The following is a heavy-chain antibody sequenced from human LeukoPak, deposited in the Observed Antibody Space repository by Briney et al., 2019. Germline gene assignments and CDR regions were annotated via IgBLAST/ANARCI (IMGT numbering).Heavy chain of an antibody. CDR3: ARDSAYYDILTGYYKKGAFDI. D-gene: IGHD3-9*01. CDR1: GFNVSSNY. J-gene: IGHJ3*02. CDR2: ISYDGSNK. V-gene: IGHV3-30*03. Sequence: GSLRLSCAASGFNVSSNYMSWVRQAPGKGLEWVAVISYDGSNKYYADSVKGRFTISRDNSKNTLYLQMNSLRSDDTAVYYCARDSAYYDILTGYYKKGAFDIWGQGTMVTVSS.